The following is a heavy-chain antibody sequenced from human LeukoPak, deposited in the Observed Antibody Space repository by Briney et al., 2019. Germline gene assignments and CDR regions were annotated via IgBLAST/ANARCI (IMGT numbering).Heavy chain of an antibody. CDR3: ARASRSSSWHHYYYYGMDV. CDR1: GYTFTGYY. D-gene: IGHD6-13*01. V-gene: IGHV1-2*02. CDR2: INPNSGGT. J-gene: IGHJ6*02. Sequence: ASVKVSCKASGYTFTGYYMHWVRQAPGQGLEWMGWINPNSGGTNYAQKFQGRVTMTRDTSISTAHMELSRLRSDDTAVYYCARASRSSSWHHYYYYGMDVWGQGTTVTVSS.